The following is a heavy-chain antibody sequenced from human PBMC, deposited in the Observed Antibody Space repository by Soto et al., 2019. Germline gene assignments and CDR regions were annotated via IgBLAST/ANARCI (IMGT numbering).Heavy chain of an antibody. V-gene: IGHV4-30-4*01. CDR3: ATAPGPY. Sequence: SETLSLTCTVSGGIITSGGYYWSWLRQRPGKGLEWIGCVYHSGTSHSNPSLEGRVSLSVDTSRNHFSLKLSSVTAADTAVYYCATAPGPYWGQGTLVTVSS. CDR1: GGIITSGGYY. CDR2: VYHSGTS. J-gene: IGHJ4*02.